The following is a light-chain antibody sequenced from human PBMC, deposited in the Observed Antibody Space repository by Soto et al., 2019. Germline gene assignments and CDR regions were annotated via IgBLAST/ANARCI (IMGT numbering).Light chain of an antibody. CDR1: SSDVGGYNY. V-gene: IGLV2-14*03. CDR2: DVS. Sequence: QSVLTQPASVSGSPGQSITISCTGTSSDVGGYNYVSWYQHHPGKAPKLMIYDVSNRPSGVSNRFSGSKSGNTASLTISGLQPEDESFYYCSSYTTSNTRQIVFGTGTNVTVL. CDR3: SSYTTSNTRQIV. J-gene: IGLJ1*01.